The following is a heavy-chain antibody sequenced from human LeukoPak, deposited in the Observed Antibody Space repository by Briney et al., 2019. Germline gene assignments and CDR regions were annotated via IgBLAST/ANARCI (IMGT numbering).Heavy chain of an antibody. CDR3: ARGKEYFDWLLRAYYFDY. J-gene: IGHJ4*02. Sequence: GGSLRLSCAASGFTFSSYWMSWVRQAPGMGLEWVANIKIDGSEKSYVDSVKGRFTISRDNAKNSLYLQMNSLRAEDTAVYYCARGKEYFDWLLRAYYFDYWGQGTLVTVSS. D-gene: IGHD3-9*01. CDR1: GFTFSSYW. V-gene: IGHV3-7*01. CDR2: IKIDGSEK.